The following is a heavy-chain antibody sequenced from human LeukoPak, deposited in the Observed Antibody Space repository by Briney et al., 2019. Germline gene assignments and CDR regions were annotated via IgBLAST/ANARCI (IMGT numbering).Heavy chain of an antibody. CDR1: GFTFSSYA. J-gene: IGHJ3*02. Sequence: GGSLRLSCAASGFTFSSYAMSWVRQAPGKGLEWVSAISGSGGSTYYADSVKGRFTISRDNSKNTLYLQMNSLRAEDTAVYYCAKDFYSYYDFWRGPRDAFDIWGQGTMVTVSS. CDR3: AKDFYSYYDFWRGPRDAFDI. V-gene: IGHV3-23*01. D-gene: IGHD3-3*01. CDR2: ISGSGGST.